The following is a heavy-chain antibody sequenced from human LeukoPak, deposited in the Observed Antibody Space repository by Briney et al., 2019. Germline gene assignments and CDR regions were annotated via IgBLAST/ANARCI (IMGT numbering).Heavy chain of an antibody. CDR2: ISGSGGST. J-gene: IGHJ4*02. V-gene: IGHV3-23*01. Sequence: PGGSLRLSCAASGFTFSSYAMSWFRQAPGKGLEWVSAISGSGGSTYYADSVKGRFTISRDNSKNTLYLQMNSLRAEDTAVYYCAREYYYDSSGYYLRNPGYYFDYWGQGTLVTVSS. CDR1: GFTFSSYA. CDR3: AREYYYDSSGYYLRNPGYYFDY. D-gene: IGHD3-22*01.